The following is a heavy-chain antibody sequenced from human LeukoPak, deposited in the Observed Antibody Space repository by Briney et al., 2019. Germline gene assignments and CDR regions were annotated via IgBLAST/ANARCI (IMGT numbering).Heavy chain of an antibody. V-gene: IGHV3-33*08. Sequence: GGSLRLSCAASGFTFSSYGMHWVRQAPGKGLEWVAAIWYDGSNKYYTDSVKGRFTISGDQSKNTLYLQMNSLRAEDTAVYYCARDPSYDYVWGSYRGGDYWGQGTLVTVSS. D-gene: IGHD3-16*02. CDR2: IWYDGSNK. J-gene: IGHJ4*02. CDR3: ARDPSYDYVWGSYRGGDY. CDR1: GFTFSSYG.